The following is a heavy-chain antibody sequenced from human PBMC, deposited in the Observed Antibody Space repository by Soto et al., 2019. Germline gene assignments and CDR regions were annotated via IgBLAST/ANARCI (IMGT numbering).Heavy chain of an antibody. CDR2: ISTYNGDT. CDR3: AREGVAPYYYYGLDV. J-gene: IGHJ6*02. D-gene: IGHD5-12*01. Sequence: ASVKVSCKASGYTFTRSGISWVRQAPGQGLEWMGWISTYNGDTNYAQTFQGRVTMTTDTSTSTVHMEVRSLRSDDTAVYYCAREGVAPYYYYGLDVWGQGTPVTVSS. CDR1: GYTFTRSG. V-gene: IGHV1-18*01.